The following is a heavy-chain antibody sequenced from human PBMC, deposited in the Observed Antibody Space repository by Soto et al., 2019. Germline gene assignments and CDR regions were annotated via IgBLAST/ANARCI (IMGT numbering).Heavy chain of an antibody. CDR2: IYYSGST. Sequence: PSETLSLTCTVSGGSVSSGSYYWSWIRQPPGKGLEWIGYIYYSGSTNYNPSLKSRVTISVDTSKNQFSLKLSSVTAADTAVYYCARMTARPNWGQGTLVTVSS. D-gene: IGHD5-18*01. CDR1: GGSVSSGSYY. V-gene: IGHV4-61*01. J-gene: IGHJ4*02. CDR3: ARMTARPN.